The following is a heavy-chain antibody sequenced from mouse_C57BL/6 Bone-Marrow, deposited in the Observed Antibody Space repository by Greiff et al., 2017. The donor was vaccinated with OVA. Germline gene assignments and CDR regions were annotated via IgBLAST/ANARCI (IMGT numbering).Heavy chain of an antibody. J-gene: IGHJ4*01. V-gene: IGHV5-6*01. Sequence: EVQLMESGGDLVKPGGSLKLSCAASGFTFSSYGMSWVRQTPDKRLEWVATISSGGSYTYYPDSVKGRFTISRDNAKNTLYLQMSSLKSDDTAMYYCARHYYGSSYAMDYWGQGTSVTVSS. D-gene: IGHD1-1*01. CDR3: ARHYYGSSYAMDY. CDR2: ISSGGSYT. CDR1: GFTFSSYG.